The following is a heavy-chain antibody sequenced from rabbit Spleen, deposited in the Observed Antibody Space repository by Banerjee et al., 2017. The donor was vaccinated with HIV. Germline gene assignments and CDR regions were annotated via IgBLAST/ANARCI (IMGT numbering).Heavy chain of an antibody. J-gene: IGHJ4*01. CDR3: VRGASGTGYYSL. V-gene: IGHV1S45*01. D-gene: IGHD1-1*01. CDR2: IVTTSGST. Sequence: QEQLEESGGDLVRPEGSLTLTCTASGFTFSSSDRTCWVRQAPGKGLELIACIVTTSGSTAYATWVNGRFTISSHNAQNTLYLQLNSLTAADTATYFCVRGASGTGYYSLWGPGTLVTVS. CDR1: GFTFSSSDR.